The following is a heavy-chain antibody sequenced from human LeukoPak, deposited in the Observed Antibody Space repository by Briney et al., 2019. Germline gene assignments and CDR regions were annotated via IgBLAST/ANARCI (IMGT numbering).Heavy chain of an antibody. J-gene: IGHJ4*02. D-gene: IGHD3-10*01. CDR3: SGRYGPGPV. V-gene: IGHV1-2*02. Sequence: ASVKVSCKASGYTFAARHIHWVRQAPGQGLEWMGWILPDGRDTKYSQKFQDRMTLTTDTSTNTAYMELSRLIPDDTAVYYCSGRYGPGPVWGQETLISASP. CDR2: ILPDGRDT. CDR1: GYTFAARH.